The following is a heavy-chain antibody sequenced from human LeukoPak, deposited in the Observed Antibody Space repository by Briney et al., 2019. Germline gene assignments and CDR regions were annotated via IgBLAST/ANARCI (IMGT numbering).Heavy chain of an antibody. CDR3: ASDPSGSYASFDY. V-gene: IGHV1-2*02. D-gene: IGHD1-26*01. J-gene: IGHJ4*02. CDR1: GYTFTGYY. CDR2: INPNSGGT. Sequence: GASVKVSCKASGYTFTGYYMHWVRQAPGQGLEWMGWINPNSGGTNYAQKFQGRVTMTRDTSISTAYMELSRLRSDDTAVYYCASDPSGSYASFDYWGQGTLVTVSS.